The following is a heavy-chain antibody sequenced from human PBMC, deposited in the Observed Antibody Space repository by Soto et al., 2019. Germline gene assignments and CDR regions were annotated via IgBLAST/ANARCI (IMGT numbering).Heavy chain of an antibody. Sequence: QVQLVQSGAEVKKPGSSVKVSCKASGGTFSSYTISWVRQAPGQGLEWMGRIIPILGIANYAQKFQGRVTITADKSTSTAYMALRSLGSEDSAVYYCARDRCSGGSCYLYYYFMDVWGKGTTVTVSS. CDR1: GGTFSSYT. CDR2: IIPILGIA. CDR3: ARDRCSGGSCYLYYYFMDV. V-gene: IGHV1-69*08. D-gene: IGHD2-15*01. J-gene: IGHJ6*03.